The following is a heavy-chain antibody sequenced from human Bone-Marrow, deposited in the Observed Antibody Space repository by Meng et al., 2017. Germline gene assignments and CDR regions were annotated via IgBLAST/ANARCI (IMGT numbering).Heavy chain of an antibody. CDR3: AREYYDSSGYYSR. J-gene: IGHJ1*01. V-gene: IGHV4-4*07. Sequence: SETLSPTCTVPGGSISSYYWSWIRQPAGKGLEWIGRIYTSGSTNYNPSLKRRVTMSVDTSKNQFSLKLSSVAASDTAVYYCAREYYDSSGYYSRWGQGTLVTVSS. D-gene: IGHD3-22*01. CDR1: GGSISSYY. CDR2: IYTSGST.